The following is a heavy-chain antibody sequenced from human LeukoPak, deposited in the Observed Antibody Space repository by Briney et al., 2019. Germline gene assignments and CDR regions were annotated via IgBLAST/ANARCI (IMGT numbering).Heavy chain of an antibody. CDR2: ISYDGSNK. CDR3: AKDLTESYNGYVY. V-gene: IGHV3-30*18. Sequence: PGGSLRLSCAASGFTFSSYGMPWVRQAPGKGLEWVAVISYDGSNKYYADSVKGRFTISRDNSKNTLYLQMNSLRAEDTAVYYCAKDLTESYNGYVYWGQGTLVTVSS. CDR1: GFTFSSYG. D-gene: IGHD5-12*01. J-gene: IGHJ4*02.